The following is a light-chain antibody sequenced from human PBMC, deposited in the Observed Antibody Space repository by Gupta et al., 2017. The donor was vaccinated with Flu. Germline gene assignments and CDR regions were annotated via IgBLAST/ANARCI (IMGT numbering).Light chain of an antibody. J-gene: IGKJ2*02. V-gene: IGKV3-11*01. CDR2: DAS. CDR3: QQRSNWPCT. Sequence: PVTRAWSPEEGATLSCRASQTVSSSVAWYQHKPGQAPRLLIYDASKRATGIPARCSGSGSGTYFPLTISGLEPEDFAVYYCQQRSNWPCTFGQGTKVEIK. CDR1: QTVSSS.